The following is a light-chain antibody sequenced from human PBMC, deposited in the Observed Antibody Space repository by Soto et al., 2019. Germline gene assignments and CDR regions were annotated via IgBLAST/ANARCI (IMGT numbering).Light chain of an antibody. CDR3: ISYASINTDV. CDR1: SSDVGGYDY. J-gene: IGLJ1*01. Sequence: QSALTQPASVSGSPGQSITISCTGTSSDVGGYDYVSWYQQHPGKAPKLMIYDVTNRPSGVSNLFSGSKSGNTASLTISGLQAEDEADYYCISYASINTDVFGTGTKVTVL. CDR2: DVT. V-gene: IGLV2-14*01.